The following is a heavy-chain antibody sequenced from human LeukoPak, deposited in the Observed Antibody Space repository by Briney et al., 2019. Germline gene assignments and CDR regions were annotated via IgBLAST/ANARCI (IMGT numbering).Heavy chain of an antibody. V-gene: IGHV5-51*01. D-gene: IGHD1-26*01. CDR2: IYPGDSDT. CDR3: ARYTGTYYFDY. Sequence: GESLKISCKGSGYSFTSDWIGWVRQMPGEGLGWMGIIYPGDSDTRYSPSFQGQVIISADKSVGTAYLQWSSLKASDTAMYYCARYTGTYYFDYWGQGTLVTVSS. J-gene: IGHJ4*02. CDR1: GYSFTSDW.